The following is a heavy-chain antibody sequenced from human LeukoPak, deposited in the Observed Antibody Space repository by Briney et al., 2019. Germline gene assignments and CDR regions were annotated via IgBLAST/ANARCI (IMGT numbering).Heavy chain of an antibody. J-gene: IGHJ4*02. Sequence: GGSLRLSCAASGFTFSSYAMHWVRQAPGKGLEWVAVISYDGSNKYYADSVKGRFTISRDNSKNTLYLQMNSLRAEDTAVYYCAKVRGDYYGSGSYDYWGQGTLVTVSS. V-gene: IGHV3-30*04. CDR2: ISYDGSNK. D-gene: IGHD3-10*01. CDR1: GFTFSSYA. CDR3: AKVRGDYYGSGSYDY.